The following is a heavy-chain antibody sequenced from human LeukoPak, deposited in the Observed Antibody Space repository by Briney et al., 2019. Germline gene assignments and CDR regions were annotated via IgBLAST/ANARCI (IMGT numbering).Heavy chain of an antibody. J-gene: IGHJ5*02. V-gene: IGHV1-2*02. CDR1: GYTFTGYY. CDR3: ARSVRIXGAXXXXWXDX. D-gene: IGHD1-26*01. CDR2: INPNSGGT. Sequence: ASVKVSCKASGYTFTGYYIHWVRHAPGQGLGWMWGINPNSGGTDYAQKFYGRVTMNRDTSISTAYMELSRLRSDDTAVYYCARSVRIXGAXXXXWXDXWGQGXLVTVSS.